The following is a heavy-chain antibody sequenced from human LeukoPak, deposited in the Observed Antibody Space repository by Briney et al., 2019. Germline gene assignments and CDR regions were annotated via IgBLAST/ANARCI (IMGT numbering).Heavy chain of an antibody. J-gene: IGHJ4*02. V-gene: IGHV4-38-2*01. Sequence: PGGSLRLSCAASGFTFSDYYWGWIRQPPGKGLEWIGSIYYSGSTYYNLSLKSRVTISVDTSKNQFSLKLSSVTAADTAVYYCARVITGAFDYWGQGTLVIVSS. D-gene: IGHD1-14*01. CDR2: IYYSGST. CDR3: ARVITGAFDY. CDR1: GFTFSDYY.